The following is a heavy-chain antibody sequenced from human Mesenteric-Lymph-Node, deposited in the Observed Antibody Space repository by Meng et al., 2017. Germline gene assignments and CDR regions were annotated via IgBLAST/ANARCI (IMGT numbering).Heavy chain of an antibody. CDR2: IYYSGST. V-gene: IGHV4-39*01. CDR1: GGSISSSHYY. Sequence: HLQLTGSGPGTVKPPGTLSLTCIVSGGSISSSHYYWGWVRQPPGKGPQWIGTIYYSGSTSYNPSLKSRVTISVDTSKNQFSVNLSSVTAADTAVYYCARVSSGWDYFDYWGQGTLVTVSS. J-gene: IGHJ4*02. CDR3: ARVSSGWDYFDY. D-gene: IGHD6-19*01.